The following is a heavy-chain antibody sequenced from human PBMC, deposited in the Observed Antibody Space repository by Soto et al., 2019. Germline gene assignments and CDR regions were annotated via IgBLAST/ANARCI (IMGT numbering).Heavy chain of an antibody. Sequence: PSETLSLTCTVAGGSISGYYWSWIRQPPGKGLEWIGYIYYSGSTNYNPSLKSRVTISVDTSKNQFSLKLSSVTVADTAVYYCARHVVPAANYFAYWGQGTLVTVSS. CDR1: GGSISGYY. D-gene: IGHD2-2*01. CDR3: ARHVVPAANYFAY. J-gene: IGHJ4*02. CDR2: IYYSGST. V-gene: IGHV4-59*08.